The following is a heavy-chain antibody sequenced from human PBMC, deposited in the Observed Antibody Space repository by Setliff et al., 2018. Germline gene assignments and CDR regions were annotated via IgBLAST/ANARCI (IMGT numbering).Heavy chain of an antibody. CDR2: ITGDGGAT. CDR3: AKGGTHESDY. V-gene: IGHV3-23*01. J-gene: IGHJ4*02. D-gene: IGHD3-16*01. Sequence: PGGSLRLSCAASGFTFSNFAMGWVRQGPEKGLEWVAVITGDGGATYYIDSVKGRFTISRDNAKNSLYLQMNSLRVEDTAVYYCAKGGTHESDYWGQGTLVTVSS. CDR1: GFTFSNFA.